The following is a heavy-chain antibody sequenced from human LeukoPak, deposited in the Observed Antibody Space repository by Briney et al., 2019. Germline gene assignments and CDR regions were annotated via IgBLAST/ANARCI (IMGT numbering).Heavy chain of an antibody. D-gene: IGHD2-2*01. CDR1: GGSISSYY. J-gene: IGHJ5*02. Sequence: PSETLSLTCTVSGGSISSYYWSWIRQPAGKGLEWIGRIYTSGSTNYNPSLKSRVTMSVDTSKNQFSLKLSSVTAADTAVYYCARDGIIYCSSTSCPPWFDPWGQGTLVTVSS. CDR2: IYTSGST. CDR3: ARDGIIYCSSTSCPPWFDP. V-gene: IGHV4-4*07.